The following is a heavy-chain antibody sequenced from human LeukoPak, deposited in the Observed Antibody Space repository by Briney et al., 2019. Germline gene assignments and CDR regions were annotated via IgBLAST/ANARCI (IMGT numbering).Heavy chain of an antibody. D-gene: IGHD2-21*02. CDR2: ISYDGTNK. CDR1: GFPFSSYG. V-gene: IGHV3-30*19. CDR3: ARDYCGGDCYSTWWYFDL. J-gene: IGHJ2*01. Sequence: GGSLRLSCAASGFPFSSYGMNWVRQAPGKGLEWVGVISYDGTNKHYADSVKGRFTISRDRSKNTLYLQVNSLRAEDTAVYYCARDYCGGDCYSTWWYFDLWGRGTLVTVSS.